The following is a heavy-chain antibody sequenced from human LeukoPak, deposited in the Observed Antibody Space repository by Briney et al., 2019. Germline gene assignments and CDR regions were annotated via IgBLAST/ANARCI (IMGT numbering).Heavy chain of an antibody. D-gene: IGHD4-17*01. V-gene: IGHV4-39*01. CDR3: ARHTYGYDAFDI. Sequence: SETLSLTCTVSGGSISRSTYYWGWIRQPPGKGLEWIGSIYYSGSPYYNPSLKSRVTMSVDTSENQFSLKLSSVTAADTAVYYCARHTYGYDAFDIWGQGTMVTVSS. J-gene: IGHJ3*02. CDR1: GGSISRSTYY. CDR2: IYYSGSP.